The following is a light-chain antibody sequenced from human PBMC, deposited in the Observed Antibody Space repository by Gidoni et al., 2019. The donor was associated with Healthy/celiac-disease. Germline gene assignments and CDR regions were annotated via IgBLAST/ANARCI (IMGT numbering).Light chain of an antibody. V-gene: IGLV2-14*03. J-gene: IGLJ3*02. CDR2: DVS. CDR3: SSYTSSSTRV. Sequence: QSALTQPAPVSASPGQSTTISCTGTSSDVGGYNYVSWYQQHQGKAPKLMIYDVSNRPSGVSNRFSGSKSGNTASLTISGLQAEDEADYYCSSYTSSSTRVFGGGTKLTVL. CDR1: SSDVGGYNY.